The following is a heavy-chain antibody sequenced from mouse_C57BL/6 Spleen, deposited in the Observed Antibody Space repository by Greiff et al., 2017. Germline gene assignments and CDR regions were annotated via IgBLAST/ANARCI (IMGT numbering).Heavy chain of an antibody. V-gene: IGHV2-2*01. J-gene: IGHJ4*01. Sequence: QVQLQQSGPGLVQPSQSLSITCTVSGFSLTSYGVHWVRQSPGKGQEWLGVIWSGGSTDYNAAFISRLSISKDNSKSQVFFKMNSLQADDTAIYHCARNKGNYYYYAMDYWGQGTSVTVSS. CDR1: GFSLTSYG. CDR3: ARNKGNYYYYAMDY. D-gene: IGHD2-1*01. CDR2: IWSGGST.